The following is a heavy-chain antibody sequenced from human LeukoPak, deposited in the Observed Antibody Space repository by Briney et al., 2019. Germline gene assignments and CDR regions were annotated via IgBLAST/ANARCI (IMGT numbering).Heavy chain of an antibody. CDR3: ARDAVTGYWYFDL. J-gene: IGHJ2*01. CDR2: IYYSGST. V-gene: IGHV4-59*12. D-gene: IGHD2-21*02. CDR1: GGSISSYY. Sequence: NPSETLSLTCTVSGGSISSYYWSWIRQPPGKGLEWIAYIYYSGSTNYNPSLKSRVTISVDTSKNQFSLKLYSVTAADTAVYYCARDAVTGYWYFDLWGRGTLVTVSS.